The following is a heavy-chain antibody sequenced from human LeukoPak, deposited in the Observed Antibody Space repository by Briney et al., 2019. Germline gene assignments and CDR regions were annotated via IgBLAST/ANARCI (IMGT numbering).Heavy chain of an antibody. CDR1: GVSNRSYY. J-gene: IGHJ4*02. CDR3: ARAMGAGCSGGSCHPGTFDY. D-gene: IGHD2-15*01. Sequence: ETVSLTRSVSGVSNRSYYWSGLGEPPGKGVEGSGYIYYSGSTNYNPSLQSRVPISVDMSKNPLSMKLSSVTAADTAMYYCARAMGAGCSGGSCHPGTFDYWGQGTQVTVSS. V-gene: IGHV4-59*01. CDR2: IYYSGST.